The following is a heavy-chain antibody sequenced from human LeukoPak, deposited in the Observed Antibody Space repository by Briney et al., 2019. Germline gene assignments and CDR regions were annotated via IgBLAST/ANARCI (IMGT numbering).Heavy chain of an antibody. V-gene: IGHV3-23*01. J-gene: IGHJ3*02. CDR2: ISGSGDYT. Sequence: GGSLRLSCAASGFTFSNYAMSWVRQAPGRGLEWVSAISGSGDYTNYADSVKGRFTISRDNSKNTLYLQMNSLRAEDTAVYYCARDTATVTTHDAFDIWGQGTMVTVSS. CDR3: ARDTATVTTHDAFDI. CDR1: GFTFSNYA. D-gene: IGHD4-17*01.